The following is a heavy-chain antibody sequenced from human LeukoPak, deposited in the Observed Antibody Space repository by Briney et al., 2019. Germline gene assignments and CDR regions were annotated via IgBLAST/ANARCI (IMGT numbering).Heavy chain of an antibody. V-gene: IGHV4-34*01. CDR3: GGDGYNPWFDP. J-gene: IGHJ5*02. CDR1: GGSFSGYY. CDR2: INYSGST. Sequence: PSETLSLTCAVYGGSFSGYYWSWIRQPPGKGLEWIGEINYSGSTNYNPSLKSRVTISVDTSKNQFSLKLSSVTAADTAVYYCGGDGYNPWFDPWGQGTLVTVSS. D-gene: IGHD5-24*01.